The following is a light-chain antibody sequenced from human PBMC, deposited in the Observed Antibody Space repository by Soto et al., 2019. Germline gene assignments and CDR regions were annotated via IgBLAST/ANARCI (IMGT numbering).Light chain of an antibody. V-gene: IGKV3-20*01. J-gene: IGKJ1*01. CDR3: QQYGRSPQAAWT. CDR2: AAS. Sequence: ELVLTQKPGTLSVCPGERATLSCRASQSVSSNYLGWYQQKPGQAPRLLIYAASSRATGIPDSFTGSGSGTDFTLTISRLEPEAFAVYFCQQYGRSPQAAWTFGQGTKVDIK. CDR1: QSVSSNY.